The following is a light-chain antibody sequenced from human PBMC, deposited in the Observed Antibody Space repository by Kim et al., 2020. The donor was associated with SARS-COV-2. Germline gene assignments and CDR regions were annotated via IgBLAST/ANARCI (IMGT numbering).Light chain of an antibody. CDR2: AAS. Sequence: SAAVGDRVTSTCRACQSISSYLNWYQQKPGKAPQLLIYAASSLQSGVPSRFSGSGSGTDFTLTISSLQPEDFATYYCQQSYSTPHTFGQGTKLEI. J-gene: IGKJ2*01. CDR1: QSISSY. CDR3: QQSYSTPHT. V-gene: IGKV1-39*01.